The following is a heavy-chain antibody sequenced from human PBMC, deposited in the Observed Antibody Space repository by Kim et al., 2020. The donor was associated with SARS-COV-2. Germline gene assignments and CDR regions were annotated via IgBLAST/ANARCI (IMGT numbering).Heavy chain of an antibody. V-gene: IGHV3-23*01. CDR2: ISGSGGST. CDR1: GFTFSSYA. J-gene: IGHJ6*02. CDR3: AKSGIGITIFGVVTTDPYYYYGMDV. Sequence: GGSLRLSCAASGFTFSSYAMSWVRQAPGKGLEWVSAISGSGGSTYYADSVKGRFTISRDNSKNTLYLQMNSLRAEDTAVYYCAKSGIGITIFGVVTTDPYYYYGMDVWGQGTTVTVSS. D-gene: IGHD3-3*01.